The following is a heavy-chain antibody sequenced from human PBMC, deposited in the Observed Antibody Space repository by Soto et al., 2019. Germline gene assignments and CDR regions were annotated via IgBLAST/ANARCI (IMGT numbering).Heavy chain of an antibody. V-gene: IGHV3-33*01. CDR1: GFTFNTHG. J-gene: IGHJ4*02. CDR2: IWYDGSQR. CDR3: ARIDDYGDYVTDY. Sequence: QPGGSLRLSCAASGFTFNTHGMHWVRQAPGKGLEWVEVIWYDGSQRYYADFVRGRFTISRDNSQNTLSLQMTSLRAEDTAVYYCARIDDYGDYVTDYGGQGALVNVSS. D-gene: IGHD4-17*01.